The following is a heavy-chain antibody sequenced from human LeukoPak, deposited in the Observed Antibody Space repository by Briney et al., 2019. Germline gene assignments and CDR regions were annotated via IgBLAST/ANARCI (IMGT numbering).Heavy chain of an antibody. J-gene: IGHJ4*02. D-gene: IGHD2-21*02. CDR1: GFTSSSYS. CDR3: ARTPTPYCGGDCYDFDY. Sequence: PGGSLRLSCAASGFTSSSYSMNWVRQAPGKGLEWVSSISSSSSYIYYADSVKGRFTISRDNAKNSLYLQMNSLRAEDTAVYYCARTPTPYCGGDCYDFDYWGQGTLVTVSS. CDR2: ISSSSSYI. V-gene: IGHV3-21*01.